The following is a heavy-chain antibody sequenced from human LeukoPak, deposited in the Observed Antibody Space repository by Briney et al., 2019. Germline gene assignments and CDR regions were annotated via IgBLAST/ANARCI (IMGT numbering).Heavy chain of an antibody. CDR1: GFTFSSYA. J-gene: IGHJ6*03. Sequence: PGGSLRLSCAASGFTFSSYAMHWVRQAPGKGLEYVSAISSNGGSTYYANSVKGRFTISRDNSKNTLYLQMGSLRAEDMAVYYCARDRSSSSSRDYYCYYMDVWGKGTTVTVSS. CDR2: ISSNGGST. D-gene: IGHD6-6*01. CDR3: ARDRSSSSSRDYYCYYMDV. V-gene: IGHV3-64*01.